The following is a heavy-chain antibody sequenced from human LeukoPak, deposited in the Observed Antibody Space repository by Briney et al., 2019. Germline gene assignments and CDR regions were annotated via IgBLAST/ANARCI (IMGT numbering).Heavy chain of an antibody. CDR2: ISAYNGNT. V-gene: IGHV1-18*01. CDR1: GYTFTSYG. Sequence: ASVKVSCKASGYTFTSYGISWVRQAPGQGLEWMGWISAYNGNTNYAQKLQGRATMTTDTSTSTAYMELRSLGSDDTAVYYCARDYYDSSGYQPMDVWGQGTTVTVSS. D-gene: IGHD3-22*01. CDR3: ARDYYDSSGYQPMDV. J-gene: IGHJ6*02.